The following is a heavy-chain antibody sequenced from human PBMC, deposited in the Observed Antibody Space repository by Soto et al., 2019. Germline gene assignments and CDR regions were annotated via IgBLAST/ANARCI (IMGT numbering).Heavy chain of an antibody. J-gene: IGHJ4*02. CDR3: AGDLITFGGFIVNAF. V-gene: IGHV1-18*01. D-gene: IGHD3-16*02. CDR2: ISAYNGNT. CDR1: GYTFMNYG. Sequence: QVQLVQSGTEVKKPGASVKVSCKASGYTFMNYGISWVRQAPGQGLEWMGWISAYNGNTKHVERLQGRVTLTTDTSTSTAYMEVRSLRSDDTAVYYCAGDLITFGGFIVNAFWGQGTLVTVSS.